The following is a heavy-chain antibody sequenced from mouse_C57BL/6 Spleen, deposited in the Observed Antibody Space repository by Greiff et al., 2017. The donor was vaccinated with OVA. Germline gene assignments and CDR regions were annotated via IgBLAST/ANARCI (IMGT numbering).Heavy chain of an antibody. V-gene: IGHV7-3*01. Sequence: EVQLVESGGGLVQPGGSLSLSCAASGFTFTDYYMSWVRQPPGKALEWLGFISNEANGSNTEYSAYGKGRLTISRENSQSNLYLQMNALRAEDSATYDCARYNVPYCAMDYWGQGTSVTVSS. CDR1: GFTFTDYY. CDR2: ISNEANGSNT. J-gene: IGHJ4*01. CDR3: ARYNVPYCAMDY.